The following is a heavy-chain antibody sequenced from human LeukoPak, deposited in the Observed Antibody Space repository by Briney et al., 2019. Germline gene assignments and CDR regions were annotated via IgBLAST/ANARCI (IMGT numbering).Heavy chain of an antibody. CDR1: GFTFSSYW. J-gene: IGHJ4*02. Sequence: GGSLRLCCAASGFTFSSYWMSWVRQAPGKGLEWLANIKEDGSEKYCVESVKGRFTIPRDNAQNSLYLQMNSLRAEDTAAYSSAKGSGSSSYSSIAYWRQGILVTVSS. V-gene: IGHV3-7*03. CDR3: AKGSGSSSYSSIAY. CDR2: IKEDGSEK. D-gene: IGHD2-15*01.